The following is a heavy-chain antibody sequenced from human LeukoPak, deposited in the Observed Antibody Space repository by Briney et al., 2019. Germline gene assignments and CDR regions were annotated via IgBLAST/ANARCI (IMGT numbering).Heavy chain of an antibody. J-gene: IGHJ6*02. CDR3: AREEAAAGRGGPYYYYGMDV. Sequence: GASVKVSCTASGGTFSSYAISWVRQAPGQGLEWMGGIIPIFGTANYAQKFQGRVTITADESTSTAYMELSSLRSEDTAVYYCAREEAAAGRGGPYYYYGMDVWGQGTTVTVSS. D-gene: IGHD6-13*01. CDR2: IIPIFGTA. CDR1: GGTFSSYA. V-gene: IGHV1-69*13.